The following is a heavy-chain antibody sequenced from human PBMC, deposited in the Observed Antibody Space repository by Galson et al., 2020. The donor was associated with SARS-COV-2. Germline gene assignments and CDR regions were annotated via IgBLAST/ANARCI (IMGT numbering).Heavy chain of an antibody. J-gene: IGHJ4*02. V-gene: IGHV4-39*01. CDR1: DGSISSSTSS. Sequence: SEPLSLTCTVSDGSISSSTSSWCWIRQPPGKGLEWIGTIYYSGSTSYNPSLTSRVTISVDSSKNQFSLKLTSVTAADADVYYCARIYYDFWSGRKLDYWGQVTLLTVSS. CDR2: IYYSGST. D-gene: IGHD3-3*01. CDR3: ARIYYDFWSGRKLDY.